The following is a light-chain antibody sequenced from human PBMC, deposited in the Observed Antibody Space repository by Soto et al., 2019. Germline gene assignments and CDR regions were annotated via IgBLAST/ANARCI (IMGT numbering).Light chain of an antibody. CDR2: DAS. CDR3: QQYDNLPLT. Sequence: DIHMTQSPSSVSASVGDRVTITFQASQDISNYLNWYQQKPGKAPKLLIYDASNLETGVPSRFSGSGSGTDFTFTISSLQPEDIATYYCQQYDNLPLTFGGGTKVDIK. V-gene: IGKV1-33*01. CDR1: QDISNY. J-gene: IGKJ4*01.